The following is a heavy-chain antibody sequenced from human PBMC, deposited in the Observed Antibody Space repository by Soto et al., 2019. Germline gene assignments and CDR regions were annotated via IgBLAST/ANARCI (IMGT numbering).Heavy chain of an antibody. CDR2: INAGNGNT. J-gene: IGHJ3*02. D-gene: IGHD2-21*02. Sequence: QVQLVQSGAEVKKSGASVKVSCKASGYTFTNYAMHWVRQAPGQRLEWMGWINAGNGNTKSSPQFQGRVTITRDTSASTAYMELSSLRSEDTAVYYCARAAYCGSDSCSDAFDIWGQGTVVTVSS. CDR1: GYTFTNYA. V-gene: IGHV1-3*01. CDR3: ARAAYCGSDSCSDAFDI.